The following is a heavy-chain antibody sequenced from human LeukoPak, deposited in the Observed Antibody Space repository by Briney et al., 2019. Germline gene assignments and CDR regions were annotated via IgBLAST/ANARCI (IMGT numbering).Heavy chain of an antibody. CDR3: ARDRRESTKPNDAFDI. J-gene: IGHJ3*02. Sequence: SETLSLTCTVSGGSISSYYWSWIRQPAGKGLEWIGRIYTSGSTNYNPSLKSRVTMSVDTSKNQFSLKLSSVTAADTAVYYCARDRRESTKPNDAFDIWGQGTLVTVSS. D-gene: IGHD1-1*01. CDR2: IYTSGST. CDR1: GGSISSYY. V-gene: IGHV4-4*07.